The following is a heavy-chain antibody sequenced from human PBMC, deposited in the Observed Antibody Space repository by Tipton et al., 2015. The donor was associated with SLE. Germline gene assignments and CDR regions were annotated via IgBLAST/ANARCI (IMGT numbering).Heavy chain of an antibody. Sequence: SLRPSCAASGFTVSSNYMSWVRQAPGKGLEWVSVIYSGGSTYYADSVKGRFTISRDNSKNTLYLQMNSLRAEDTAVYYCARTVGDYGYYYYYGMDVWGQGTTVTVSS. J-gene: IGHJ6*02. CDR3: ARTVGDYGYYYYYGMDV. CDR2: IYSGGST. CDR1: GFTVSSNY. D-gene: IGHD4/OR15-4a*01. V-gene: IGHV3-53*01.